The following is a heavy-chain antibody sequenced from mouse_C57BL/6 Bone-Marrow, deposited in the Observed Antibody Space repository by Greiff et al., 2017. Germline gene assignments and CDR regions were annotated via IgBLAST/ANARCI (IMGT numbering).Heavy chain of an antibody. Sequence: QVQLQQSGAELAKPGASVKLSCKASGYTFTSYWMHWVKQRPGQGLEWIGYINPSSGYTKYNQKFKDQATLTADKSSSTAYMQLSSLTYEDSAVYYCARLDYGWFAYWGQGTLVTVSA. CDR2: INPSSGYT. CDR3: ARLDYGWFAY. CDR1: GYTFTSYW. D-gene: IGHD2-4*01. J-gene: IGHJ3*01. V-gene: IGHV1-7*01.